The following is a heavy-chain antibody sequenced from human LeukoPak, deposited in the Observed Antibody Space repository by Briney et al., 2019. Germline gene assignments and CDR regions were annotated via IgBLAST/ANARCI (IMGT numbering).Heavy chain of an antibody. CDR1: GFTFSSYS. Sequence: GGSLRLSCAASGFTFSSYSMNWVRQAPGKGLEWVSVIYSGGSTYYADSVKGRFTISRDNSKNTLYLQMNSLRAEDTAVYYCARSPHHTDNYWGQGTLVTVSS. CDR3: ARSPHHTDNY. CDR2: IYSGGST. V-gene: IGHV3-53*01. D-gene: IGHD1-14*01. J-gene: IGHJ4*02.